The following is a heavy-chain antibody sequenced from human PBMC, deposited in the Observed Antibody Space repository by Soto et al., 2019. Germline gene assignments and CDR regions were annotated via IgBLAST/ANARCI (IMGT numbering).Heavy chain of an antibody. J-gene: IGHJ5*02. Sequence: SETLSLTCAVSGYSISSGYYWGWIRQPPGKGLEWIGSIYHSGSTYYNPSLKSRVTISVDTSKNQFSLKLSSVTAADTAVYYCAGGYYYDSSGYYYVGGWFDPWGQGALVTVSS. CDR1: GYSISSGYY. D-gene: IGHD3-22*01. CDR3: AGGYYYDSSGYYYVGGWFDP. V-gene: IGHV4-38-2*01. CDR2: IYHSGST.